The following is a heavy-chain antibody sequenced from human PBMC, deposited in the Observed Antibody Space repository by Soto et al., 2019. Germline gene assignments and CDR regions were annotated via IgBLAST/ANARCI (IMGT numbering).Heavy chain of an antibody. CDR3: ARAPYYYDSSGYYFDS. D-gene: IGHD3-22*01. CDR2: IIPIFGTA. V-gene: IGHV1-69*13. CDR1: GGTFSSYA. J-gene: IGHJ4*02. Sequence: SVKVSCKASGGTFSSYAISWVRQAPGQGLEWMGGIIPIFGTANYAQKFQGRVTITADESASTAYMELSSLRSEDTAVYYCARAPYYYDSSGYYFDSWGQGTLVTVSS.